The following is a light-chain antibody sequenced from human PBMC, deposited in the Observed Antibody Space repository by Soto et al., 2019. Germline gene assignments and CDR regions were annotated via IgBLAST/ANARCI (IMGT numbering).Light chain of an antibody. CDR1: MRDVGAYNY. Sequence: QSVLTQPASVSGSPGQSITISCAGTMRDVGAYNYVSWFQQHPGKAPKLMMSDVSKRPSGVPDRFSGSKSGTTASLTISGLQAEDEADYYCCSYAGSYTLLFGGGTKLTVL. J-gene: IGLJ2*01. CDR3: CSYAGSYTLL. CDR2: DVS. V-gene: IGLV2-11*01.